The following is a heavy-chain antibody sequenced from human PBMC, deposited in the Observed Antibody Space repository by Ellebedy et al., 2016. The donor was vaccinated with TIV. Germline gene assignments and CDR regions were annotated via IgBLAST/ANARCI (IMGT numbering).Heavy chain of an antibody. CDR1: GGSISSYY. J-gene: IGHJ4*02. CDR3: ARLRGVASFDY. CDR2: IYYSGST. Sequence: MPGGSLRLSCTVSGGSISSYYWSWIRQPPGKGLEWIGSIYYSGSTYYNPSLKSRVTISVDTSKNQFSLKLSSVTAADTAVYYCARLRGVASFDYWGQGTLVTVSS. V-gene: IGHV4-59*05. D-gene: IGHD3-10*01.